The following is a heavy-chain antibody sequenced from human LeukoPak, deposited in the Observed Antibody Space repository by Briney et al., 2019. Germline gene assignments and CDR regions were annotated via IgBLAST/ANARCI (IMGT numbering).Heavy chain of an antibody. CDR2: ITTSGGST. CDR1: GFTFSSYA. CDR3: ARRGYYDLDYFDY. Sequence: GGSLRLSCAASGFTFSSYAMSWVRQAPGKGLEWVSTITTSGGSTYYADSVKGRFTISRDNSKNTLYLQMNSLRAEDTAVYYCARRGYYDLDYFDYWGQGTLVTVSS. D-gene: IGHD1-26*01. V-gene: IGHV3-23*01. J-gene: IGHJ4*02.